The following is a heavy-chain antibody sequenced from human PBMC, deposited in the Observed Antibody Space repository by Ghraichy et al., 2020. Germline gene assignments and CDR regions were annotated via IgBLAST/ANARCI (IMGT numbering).Heavy chain of an antibody. J-gene: IGHJ4*02. CDR3: ARHFISSTSSQRRAARPDYYFDY. CDR2: IYYSGST. Sequence: SETMSLTCTVSGGSISSYYWSWIRQPPGKGLEWIGYIYYSGSTNYNPSLKSRVTISVDTSKNQFSLKLSSVTAADTAVYYCARHFISSTSSQRRAARPDYYFDYWGQGTLVTVSS. V-gene: IGHV4-59*01. D-gene: IGHD2-2*01. CDR1: GGSISSYY.